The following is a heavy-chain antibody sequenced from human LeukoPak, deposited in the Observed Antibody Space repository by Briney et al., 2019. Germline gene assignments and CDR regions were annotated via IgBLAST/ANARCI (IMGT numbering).Heavy chain of an antibody. CDR1: GGTFSSYA. J-gene: IGHJ4*02. V-gene: IGHV1-69*13. D-gene: IGHD2-21*02. CDR2: IIPIFGTA. CDR3: ATPGGAYCGGDCFYYFDY. Sequence: GASVKVSFKASGGTFSSYAISWVRQAPGQGLEWMGGIIPIFGTANYAQKFQGRVTITADESTSTAYMELSSLRSEDTAVYYCATPGGAYCGGDCFYYFDYWGQGTLVTVSS.